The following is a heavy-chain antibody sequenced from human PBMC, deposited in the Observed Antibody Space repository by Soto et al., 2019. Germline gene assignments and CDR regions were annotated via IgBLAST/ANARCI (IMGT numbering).Heavy chain of an antibody. V-gene: IGHV3-23*01. CDR1: GFTFSSYA. CDR3: AQASPHYYDSSGYPWQFGY. CDR2: ISGSGGST. D-gene: IGHD3-22*01. J-gene: IGHJ4*02. Sequence: EVQLLESGGGLVQPGGSLRLSCAASGFTFSSYAMSWVRQAPGKGLEWVSAISGSGGSTYYADSVKGRFTISRDNSKNTLYLQMNSLRAEDTAVYYCAQASPHYYDSSGYPWQFGYWGQGTLVTVSS.